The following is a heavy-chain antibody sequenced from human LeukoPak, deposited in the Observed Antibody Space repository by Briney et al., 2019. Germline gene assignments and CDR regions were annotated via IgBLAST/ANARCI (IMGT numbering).Heavy chain of an antibody. V-gene: IGHV3-23*01. J-gene: IGHJ4*02. CDR2: ISCGGGST. CDR1: GFTFSSYA. Sequence: GSLRLSCAASGFTFSSYAMSWVRQAPGEGLEWVSAISCGGGSTYYADSVKGRFTISRDNAKNSLYLQMNSLRAEDTAVYYCAREGSDYCFDYWGQGTPVTVSS. CDR3: AREGSDYCFDY.